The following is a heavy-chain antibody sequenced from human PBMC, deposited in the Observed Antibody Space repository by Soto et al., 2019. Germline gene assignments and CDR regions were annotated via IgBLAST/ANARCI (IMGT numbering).Heavy chain of an antibody. Sequence: EVQLLESGGGLVQPGGSLRLSCAASGFTFSSRAMSWVRQAPGKGLDWVSIISASGDNTYYVDSVKGRFTISRDNSKNTLYLQVNSLRAEDTAVYYCAKLTYSDLWSGSHDSWGQGTLVTVSS. CDR3: AKLTYSDLWSGSHDS. CDR2: ISASGDNT. V-gene: IGHV3-23*01. CDR1: GFTFSSRA. D-gene: IGHD3-3*01. J-gene: IGHJ4*02.